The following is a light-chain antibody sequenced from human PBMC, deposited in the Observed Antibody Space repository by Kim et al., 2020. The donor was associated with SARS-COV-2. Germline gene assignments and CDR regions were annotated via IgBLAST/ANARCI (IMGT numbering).Light chain of an antibody. CDR3: QVWDSSTRV. CDR1: KLGDKY. J-gene: IGLJ3*02. Sequence: SVSPGQTASITCSGDKLGDKYACWYQQKPGQAPVLVIYQDSKRPSGIPERFSGSNSGNTATLTISGTQAMDEADYYCQVWDSSTRVFGGGTQLTVL. CDR2: QDS. V-gene: IGLV3-1*01.